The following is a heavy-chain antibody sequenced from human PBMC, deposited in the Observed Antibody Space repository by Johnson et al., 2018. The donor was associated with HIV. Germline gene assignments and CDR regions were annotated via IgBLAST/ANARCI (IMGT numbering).Heavy chain of an antibody. D-gene: IGHD1-1*01. CDR1: GFTFSDYY. Sequence: QVQLVESGGGLVKPGGSLRLSCAASGFTFSDYYMSWIRQAPAKGLEWISYISNSGSTIYYADSVKGRFTISRDNAKNLLYLQMNSRRAEDTAVYYCARPGGDALTDDAFDIWGQGTMVTVSS. V-gene: IGHV3-11*04. CDR3: ARPGGDALTDDAFDI. J-gene: IGHJ3*02. CDR2: ISNSGSTI.